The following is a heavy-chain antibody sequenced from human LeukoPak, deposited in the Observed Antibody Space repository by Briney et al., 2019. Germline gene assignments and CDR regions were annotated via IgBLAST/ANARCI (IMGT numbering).Heavy chain of an antibody. V-gene: IGHV4-61*01. CDR2: IYYSGST. CDR1: GGSVSSGSYY. CDR3: ARDWSDYYDSSGYWYFDL. J-gene: IGHJ2*01. D-gene: IGHD3-22*01. Sequence: SETLSLTCTVSGGSVSSGSYYWSWIRQPPGKGLEWIGYIYYSGSTNYNPSLKSRVTISVDTSKNQFSLKLSSVTAADTAVYYCARDWSDYYDSSGYWYFDLWGRGTLVTVSS.